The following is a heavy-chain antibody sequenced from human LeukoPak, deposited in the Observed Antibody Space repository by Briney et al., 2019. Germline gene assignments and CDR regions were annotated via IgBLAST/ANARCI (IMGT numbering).Heavy chain of an antibody. Sequence: SVKVSCKASGGTFSSYAISWVRQAPGQGLEWMGGIIPIFGTANYAQKFQGRVTITTDESTSTAYMELSSLRSEDTAVYYCARAVDTAMATDYYYMDVWGKGTTVTVSS. D-gene: IGHD5-18*01. CDR3: ARAVDTAMATDYYYMDV. CDR2: IIPIFGTA. V-gene: IGHV1-69*05. CDR1: GGTFSSYA. J-gene: IGHJ6*03.